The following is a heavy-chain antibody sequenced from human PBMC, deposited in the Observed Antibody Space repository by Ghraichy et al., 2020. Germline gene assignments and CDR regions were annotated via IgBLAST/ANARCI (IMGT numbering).Heavy chain of an antibody. CDR3: ARDLSDSSARPYFDN. CDR1: GFTFSDYY. Sequence: GESLNISCAASGFTFSDYYMSWIRQAPGKGLEWVSYISSSGTTIYYADSVKGRFTISRDNAKNTLYLQMNSLRAEDTAVYYCARDLSDSSARPYFDNWGQGTLVTVSS. CDR2: ISSSGTTI. D-gene: IGHD6-25*01. V-gene: IGHV3-11*01. J-gene: IGHJ4*02.